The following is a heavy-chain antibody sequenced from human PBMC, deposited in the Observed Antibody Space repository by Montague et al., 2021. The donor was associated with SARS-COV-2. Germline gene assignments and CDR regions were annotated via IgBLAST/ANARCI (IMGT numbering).Heavy chain of an antibody. CDR2: IHSSGST. J-gene: IGHJ5*02. V-gene: IGHV4-59*01. CDR3: VREGDCSGTTCYGWFDP. D-gene: IGHD2-2*01. Sequence: LRLSCAASGFTFSDYYMSWIRQTPGKGLEWIGYIHSSGSTNYNPSLKSRLTISVDMSNNQFSLKLHSVTAADTAVYYCVREGDCSGTTCYGWFDPWGQGNLVIVSS. CDR1: GFTFSDYY.